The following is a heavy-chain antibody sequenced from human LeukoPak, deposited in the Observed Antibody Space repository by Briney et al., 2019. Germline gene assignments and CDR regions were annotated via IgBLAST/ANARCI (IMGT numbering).Heavy chain of an antibody. CDR1: GGSISSNSHY. D-gene: IGHD1-26*01. Sequence: SETLSLTCTVSGGSISSNSHYWSWIRQPAGKGLEWIGRTYNSENTNYNPSLKSRVTISVDTSKNQFSLKLSSVTAADTAVYYCASMPATYNYYYYYMDVWGKGTTVTVSS. J-gene: IGHJ6*03. V-gene: IGHV4-61*02. CDR3: ASMPATYNYYYYYMDV. CDR2: TYNSENT.